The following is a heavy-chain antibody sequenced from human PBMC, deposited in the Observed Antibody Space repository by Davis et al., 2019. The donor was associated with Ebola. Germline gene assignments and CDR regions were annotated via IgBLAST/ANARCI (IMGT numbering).Heavy chain of an antibody. CDR1: GGSFSGYY. V-gene: IGHV4-34*01. Sequence: PSETLSLTCAVYGGSFSGYYWSWIRQPPGKGLEWIGEINHSGSTNYNPSLKSRVTISVDTSKNQFSLKLSSVTAADTAVYYCARERRGSYYGGYYFDYWGQGTLVTVSS. CDR3: ARERRGSYYGGYYFDY. CDR2: INHSGST. J-gene: IGHJ4*02. D-gene: IGHD1-26*01.